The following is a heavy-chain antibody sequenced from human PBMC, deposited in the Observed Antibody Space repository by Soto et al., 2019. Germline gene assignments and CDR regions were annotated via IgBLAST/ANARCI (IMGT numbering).Heavy chain of an antibody. CDR1: GGSISSGGYY. CDR2: IYYSGST. J-gene: IGHJ4*02. V-gene: IGHV4-31*03. CDR3: ASGRSSSRAGFRIDY. Sequence: LSLTCTVSGGSISSGGYYWSWIRQHPGKGLEWIGYIYYSGSTYYNPSLKSRVTISVDTSKNQFSLKLSSVTAADTAVYYCASGRSSSRAGFRIDYWGQGTLVTVSS. D-gene: IGHD6-6*01.